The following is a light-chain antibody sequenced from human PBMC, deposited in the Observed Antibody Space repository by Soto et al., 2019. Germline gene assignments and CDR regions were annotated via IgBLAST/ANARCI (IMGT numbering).Light chain of an antibody. J-gene: IGLJ2*01. CDR3: QTWGTGIQV. CDR2: LNSDGTH. CDR1: SGHSNYA. Sequence: QLVLTQSPSASASLGASVKLTCTLSSGHSNYAIAWHQQQPEKGPRYLMKLNSDGTHSKGDGIPDRFSGSSSGAERYLSISSLQSEDEADYYRQTWGTGIQVFGGGTKLTVL. V-gene: IGLV4-69*01.